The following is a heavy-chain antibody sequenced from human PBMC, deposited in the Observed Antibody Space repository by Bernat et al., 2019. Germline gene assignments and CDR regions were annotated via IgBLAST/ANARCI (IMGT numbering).Heavy chain of an antibody. J-gene: IGHJ1*01. CDR1: GFTFNTYS. V-gene: IGHV3-30-3*01. D-gene: IGHD6-19*01. CDR2: LSYDGINK. CDR3: ARGVSVVGSYFQY. Sequence: QVQLVESGGGVVQPGRSLRLSCAVSGFTFNTYSMYWVRQAPGKGLVWVAVLSYDGINKYYSDYVKGRFTVSRDNSKNTMYLTMDSLRAEDTAVDYCARGVSVVGSYFQYWGQGTLVTVSS.